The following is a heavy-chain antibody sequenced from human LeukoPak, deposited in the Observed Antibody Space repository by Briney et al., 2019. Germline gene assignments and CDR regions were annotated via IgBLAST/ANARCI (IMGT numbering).Heavy chain of an antibody. J-gene: IGHJ4*02. Sequence: KPGESLKISCKGSGYSFTSYWIGWVRQMPEKGLEWMGIIYPGDSDIRYSPSFQGQVTISADKSISTAYLQWSSLKASDTAMYYCVRQEGIAAAGMVDWGQGTLVTVSS. V-gene: IGHV5-51*01. CDR3: VRQEGIAAAGMVD. CDR2: IYPGDSDI. D-gene: IGHD6-13*01. CDR1: GYSFTSYW.